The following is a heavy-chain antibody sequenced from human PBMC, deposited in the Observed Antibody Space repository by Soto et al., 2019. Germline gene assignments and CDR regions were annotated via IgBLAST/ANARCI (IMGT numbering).Heavy chain of an antibody. Sequence: SSVKISCKASGYTFTGYYMHWVRQAPGQGLEWMGWINPNSGGTNDAQQLQGWVTMTRDTALVTASLQLSRLRSDDMAVYYCARGRMITFGGVIVEAAFDIWGQGIMVTV. V-gene: IGHV1-2*04. CDR2: INPNSGGT. CDR1: GYTFTGYY. D-gene: IGHD3-16*02. CDR3: ARGRMITFGGVIVEAAFDI. J-gene: IGHJ3*02.